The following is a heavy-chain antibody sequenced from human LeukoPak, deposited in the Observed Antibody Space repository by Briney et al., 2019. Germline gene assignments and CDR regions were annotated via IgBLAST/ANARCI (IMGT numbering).Heavy chain of an antibody. D-gene: IGHD5-24*01. J-gene: IGHJ4*02. CDR2: INPNSGGT. Sequence: ASVKVSCKVSGYTFREYGITWVRQAPGQGLEWMGWINPNSGGTNYAQKFQGRVTMTRDTSISTAYMELSRLRSDDTAVYYCARWRWLQGGQVHYYFDYWGQGTLVTVSS. CDR1: GYTFREYG. V-gene: IGHV1-2*02. CDR3: ARWRWLQGGQVHYYFDY.